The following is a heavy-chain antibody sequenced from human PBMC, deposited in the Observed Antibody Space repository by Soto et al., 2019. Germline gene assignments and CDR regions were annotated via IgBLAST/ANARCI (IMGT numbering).Heavy chain of an antibody. J-gene: IGHJ6*01. V-gene: IGHV3-30-3*01. CDR1: GFTFSSYA. CDR3: AREAAAGLNYYYYYGMDV. Sequence: QVQLVESGGGVVQPGRSLRLSCAASGFTFSSYAMHWVRQAPGKGLEWVAVISYDGSNKYYADSVKGRFTISRDNSKNTLYLQMNSLRAEDTAVYYCAREAAAGLNYYYYYGMDVW. D-gene: IGHD6-13*01. CDR2: ISYDGSNK.